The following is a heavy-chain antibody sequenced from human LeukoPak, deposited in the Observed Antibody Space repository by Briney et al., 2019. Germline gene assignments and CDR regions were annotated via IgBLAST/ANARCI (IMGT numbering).Heavy chain of an antibody. CDR2: ISTNGGST. CDR1: GFTFSSYA. D-gene: IGHD4-17*01. V-gene: IGHV3-64*01. Sequence: GGSLRPSCAASGFTFSSYAMHWVRQAPGKGLEYVSSISTNGGSTYYANSVKGRFTISRDNSKNMLYLQMGSLRAEDMAVYYCARDSMTTVTTYTFGDYWGQGTLVTVSS. J-gene: IGHJ4*02. CDR3: ARDSMTTVTTYTFGDY.